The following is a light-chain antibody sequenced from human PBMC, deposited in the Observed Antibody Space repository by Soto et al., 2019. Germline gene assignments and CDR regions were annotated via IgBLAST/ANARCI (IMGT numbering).Light chain of an antibody. CDR2: EVS. CDR3: SSYAGTNTPYV. Sequence: QSALTQPPSASGSPGQSVTISCTGTSSDVGGYYYVSWYQQHPGKAPKLMIYEVSKRPSGVPDRFSGSKSGNTASLTVSGLQAEDEADYYCSSYAGTNTPYVFGTGTQLTGL. CDR1: SSDVGGYYY. J-gene: IGLJ1*01. V-gene: IGLV2-8*01.